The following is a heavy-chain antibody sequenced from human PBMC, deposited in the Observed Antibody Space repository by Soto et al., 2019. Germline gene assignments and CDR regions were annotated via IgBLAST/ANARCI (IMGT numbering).Heavy chain of an antibody. CDR1: GFTFSSYG. CDR2: IWYDGSNK. D-gene: IGHD3-9*01. V-gene: IGHV3-33*01. J-gene: IGHJ6*02. Sequence: QVQLVESGGGVVQPGRSLRLSCAASGFTFSSYGMHWVRQAPGKGLEWVAVIWYDGSNKYYADSVKGRFTISRDNSKNTLYLQMNRLRAEDTAVYYCARESPYDILTGRYYYYGMDVWGQGTTVTVSS. CDR3: ARESPYDILTGRYYYYGMDV.